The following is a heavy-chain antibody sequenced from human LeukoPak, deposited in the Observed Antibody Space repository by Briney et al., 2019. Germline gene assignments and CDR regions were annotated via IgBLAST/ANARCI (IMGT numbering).Heavy chain of an antibody. CDR1: GYTFTGYY. J-gene: IGHJ3*02. D-gene: IGHD2-2*01. Sequence: ASVKVSCKASGYTFTGYYMHWVRQAPGQGLEWMGWINPNSGGTNYAQKFQGRVTMTRDTSISTAYMELSRLRSDDTAVYYCAREVVPAGLSSGDAFDIWGQGTMVTVSS. CDR3: AREVVPAGLSSGDAFDI. V-gene: IGHV1-2*02. CDR2: INPNSGGT.